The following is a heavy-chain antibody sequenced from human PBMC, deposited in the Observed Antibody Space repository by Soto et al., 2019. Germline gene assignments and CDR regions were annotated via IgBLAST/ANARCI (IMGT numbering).Heavy chain of an antibody. CDR2: ISYDATNK. D-gene: IGHD1-1*01. Sequence: GGSLRLSCAASGFTFSTYGMHWVRQAPGKGLEWVAVISYDATNKYYADSVKGRFTISRDNSKNTLYLQMNSLRAEDTAVYYCAKQNDGRILLGYFDYWGQGTLVTVSS. V-gene: IGHV3-30*18. CDR3: AKQNDGRILLGYFDY. CDR1: GFTFSTYG. J-gene: IGHJ4*02.